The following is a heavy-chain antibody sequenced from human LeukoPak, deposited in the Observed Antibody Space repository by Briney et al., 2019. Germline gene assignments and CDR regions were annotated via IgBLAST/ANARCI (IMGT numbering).Heavy chain of an antibody. V-gene: IGHV4-61*05. CDR2: IYYSGST. CDR1: GGSISSSTYY. D-gene: IGHD1-26*01. Sequence: SETLSLTCTVSGGSISSSTYYWGWIRQPPGKGLEWIGYIYYSGSTNYNPSLKSRVTISVDTSKNQFSLKLSSVTAADTAVYYCARGGGRVGAMDYYFDYWGQGTLVTVSS. CDR3: ARGGGRVGAMDYYFDY. J-gene: IGHJ4*02.